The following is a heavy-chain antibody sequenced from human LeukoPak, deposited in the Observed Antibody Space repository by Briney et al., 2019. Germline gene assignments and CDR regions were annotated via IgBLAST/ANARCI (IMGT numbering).Heavy chain of an antibody. CDR3: ARDLMYCDTMSCYDGDFDY. CDR1: GYSFINFG. Sequence: ASVKVSCKASGYSFINFGLSWVRQAPGQGLEWMGWISAYNHNTIYAQKFQGRVTMTIDTSTTTVYMELRSLRSDDTAIYYCARDLMYCDTMSCYDGDFDYWGQGTPVTVSS. V-gene: IGHV1-18*01. CDR2: ISAYNHNT. D-gene: IGHD2-2*01. J-gene: IGHJ4*02.